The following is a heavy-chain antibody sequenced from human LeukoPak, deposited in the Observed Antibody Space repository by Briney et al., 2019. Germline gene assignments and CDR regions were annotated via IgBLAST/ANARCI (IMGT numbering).Heavy chain of an antibody. CDR2: TYYRSKWYN. CDR3: ARVSRGRDSPGEPTFYFDI. J-gene: IGHJ4*02. Sequence: SQTLSLTCAISGDSVSSYTANWNWIRQSPSRGLEWLGRTYYRSKWYNEYAVSVKSRVTINPDTSKNQFSLQLTSVTPEDTAIYYCARVSRGRDSPGEPTFYFDIWGQGTLVTVSS. D-gene: IGHD7-27*01. CDR1: GDSVSSYTAN. V-gene: IGHV6-1*01.